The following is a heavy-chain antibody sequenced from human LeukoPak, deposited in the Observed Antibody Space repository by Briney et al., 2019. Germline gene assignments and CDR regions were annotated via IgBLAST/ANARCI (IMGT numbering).Heavy chain of an antibody. J-gene: IGHJ4*02. CDR1: GFTFSSYA. CDR2: ISSNGGSI. V-gene: IGHV3-64*04. D-gene: IGHD3-9*01. Sequence: GGSLRLSCSASGFTFSSYAMHWVRQAPGKGLEYVSAISSNGGSIYYADSVKGRFTISRDNSKNTLYLQMNSLRAEDTAVYYCAKIDYDILAGPAFDYWGQGTLVTVSS. CDR3: AKIDYDILAGPAFDY.